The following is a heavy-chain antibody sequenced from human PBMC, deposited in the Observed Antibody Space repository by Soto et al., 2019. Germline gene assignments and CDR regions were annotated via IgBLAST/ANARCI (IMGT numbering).Heavy chain of an antibody. D-gene: IGHD3-16*02. CDR2: ISGSGGST. CDR3: AKDSDYDYVWGSYRTDAFDI. Sequence: PGGSLRLSCAASGFTFSSYAMSWVRQAPGKGLEWVSAISGSGGSTYYADSVKGRFTISRDNSKNTLYLQMNSLRAEDTAVYYCAKDSDYDYVWGSYRTDAFDIWGKGTMVPVSS. J-gene: IGHJ3*02. V-gene: IGHV3-23*01. CDR1: GFTFSSYA.